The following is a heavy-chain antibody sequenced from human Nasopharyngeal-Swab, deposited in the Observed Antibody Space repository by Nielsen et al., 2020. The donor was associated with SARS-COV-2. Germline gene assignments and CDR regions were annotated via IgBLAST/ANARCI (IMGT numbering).Heavy chain of an antibody. CDR3: ARPGVWFGELKNDAFDI. CDR2: IYHSGST. Sequence: PGKGLEWIGSIYHSGSTYYNPSPKSRVTISVDTSKNQFSLKLSSVTAADTAVYYCARPGVWFGELKNDAFDIWGQGTMVTVSS. V-gene: IGHV4-38-2*01. J-gene: IGHJ3*02. D-gene: IGHD3-10*01.